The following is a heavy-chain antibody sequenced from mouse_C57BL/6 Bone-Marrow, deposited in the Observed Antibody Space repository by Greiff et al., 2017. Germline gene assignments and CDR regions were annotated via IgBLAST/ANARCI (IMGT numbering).Heavy chain of an antibody. CDR3: TPMYAGD. CDR2: IDPENGDT. J-gene: IGHJ2*01. D-gene: IGHD2-10*02. V-gene: IGHV14-4*01. Sequence: EVQLVESGAELVRPGASVQLSCTASGFNIQDAYMHWVKQRPEQGLEWIGWIDPENGDTEYASKFPGKATRTADTSSNTAYLQLSSLTSEDTAVYYCTPMYAGDGGQGTTHTVTA. CDR1: GFNIQDAY.